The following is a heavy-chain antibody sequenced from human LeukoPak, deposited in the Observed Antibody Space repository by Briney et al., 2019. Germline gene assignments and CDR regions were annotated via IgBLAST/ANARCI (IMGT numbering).Heavy chain of an antibody. D-gene: IGHD6-13*01. V-gene: IGHV1-18*01. Sequence: ASVKVSCKASGYTFTSYGISWVRQAPGQGLEWMGWISAYNGNTNYAQKLQGRVTMTTDTSTSTAYMELRSLRSDGTAVYYCARDLRERRSSWLKFDCWGQGTLVTVSS. CDR1: GYTFTSYG. CDR3: ARDLRERRSSWLKFDC. J-gene: IGHJ4*02. CDR2: ISAYNGNT.